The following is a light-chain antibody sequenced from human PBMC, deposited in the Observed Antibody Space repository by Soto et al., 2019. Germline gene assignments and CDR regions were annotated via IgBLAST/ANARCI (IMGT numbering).Light chain of an antibody. CDR3: QQYGGSPPT. V-gene: IGKV3-20*01. J-gene: IGKJ1*01. CDR1: VSVSNTN. CDR2: GAS. Sequence: EIVLTQSPGTLSLSPAERATLSCRASVSVSNTNLAWYQQKAGQAPRLFMFGASSRATGIPDRLSGSGTGTDFTLTIRRLEPEDFAVYYCQQYGGSPPTFGNGTKVDSK.